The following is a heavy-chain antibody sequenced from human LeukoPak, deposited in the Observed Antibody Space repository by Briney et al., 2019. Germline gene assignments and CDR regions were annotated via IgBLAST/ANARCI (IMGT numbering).Heavy chain of an antibody. Sequence: SETLSLTCTVSGYSISNGHYWGWIRQPPGKGLEWIGSISHTGSSYYNPSLKSRVTISVDTSKNQFSLRLSSVTAADTALYYCARVYTGSSWDYYYYMDVWGKGTTVTVSS. J-gene: IGHJ6*03. D-gene: IGHD6-13*01. V-gene: IGHV4-38-2*02. CDR3: ARVYTGSSWDYYYYMDV. CDR1: GYSISNGHY. CDR2: ISHTGSS.